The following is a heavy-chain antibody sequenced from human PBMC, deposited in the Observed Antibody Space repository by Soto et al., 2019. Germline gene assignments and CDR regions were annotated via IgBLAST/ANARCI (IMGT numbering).Heavy chain of an antibody. J-gene: IGHJ6*01. V-gene: IGHV4-59*01. CDR1: GGSISSYY. CDR3: ARSGSGAAGTFDYYGMDV. CDR2: IYYSGST. D-gene: IGHD6-13*01. Sequence: SETLSLTCTVSGGSISSYYWIWIRQPPGKGLEWIGYIYYSGSTNYNPSLKSRVTISVDTSKNQFSLKLSSVTAADTAVYYCARSGSGAAGTFDYYGMDVWGQGTTVTVSS.